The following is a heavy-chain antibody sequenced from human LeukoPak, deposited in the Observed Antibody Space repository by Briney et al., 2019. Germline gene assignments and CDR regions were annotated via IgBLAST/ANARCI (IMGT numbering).Heavy chain of an antibody. V-gene: IGHV4-4*07. CDR2: IYISGST. CDR3: AREGVTKYYFDY. Sequence: PSETLSLTCTVSGASINSHYWSWIRQPAGKGLEWIGRIYISGSTNYNSSLQSRVTMSVDTSKNQFSLKLTSVTAADTAVYYRAREGVTKYYFDYWGQGTLVTVSS. CDR1: GASINSHY. J-gene: IGHJ4*02. D-gene: IGHD4-11*01.